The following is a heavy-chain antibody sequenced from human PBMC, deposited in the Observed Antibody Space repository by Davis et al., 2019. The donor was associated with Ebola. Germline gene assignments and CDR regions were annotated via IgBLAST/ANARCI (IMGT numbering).Heavy chain of an antibody. J-gene: IGHJ4*02. D-gene: IGHD3-22*01. CDR2: ISGSGGST. Sequence: GESLKISCAGSGFTFSSYSMTWVRQAPGKGLEWVSAISGSGGSTYYADSVKGRFTISRDNSKNTLYLQMNSLRAEDTAVYYCAKGNRVTYQYDSGDDYWGQGTLVTVSS. V-gene: IGHV3-23*01. CDR3: AKGNRVTYQYDSGDDY. CDR1: GFTFSSYS.